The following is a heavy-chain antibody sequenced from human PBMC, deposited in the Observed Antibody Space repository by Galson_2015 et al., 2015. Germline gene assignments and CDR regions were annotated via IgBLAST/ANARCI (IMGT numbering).Heavy chain of an antibody. V-gene: IGHV5-51*03. D-gene: IGHD6-6*01. CDR3: ARCPILSGSSSYGMDV. Sequence: QSGAEVKKPGESLKISCKGSGSSFTSYWIGWVRQMPGKGLEWMGIIYPGDSDTRYSPSFQGQVTISADKSISTAYLQWSSLKASDTAMYYCARCPILSGSSSYGMDVWGQGTTVTVSS. J-gene: IGHJ6*02. CDR2: IYPGDSDT. CDR1: GSSFTSYW.